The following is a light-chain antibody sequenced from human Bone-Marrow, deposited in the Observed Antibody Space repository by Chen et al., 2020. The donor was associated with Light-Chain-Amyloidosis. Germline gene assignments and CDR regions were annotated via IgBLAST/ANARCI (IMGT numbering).Light chain of an antibody. CDR2: GAS. CDR3: QQRNNWPLT. J-gene: IGKJ4*01. Sequence: EIVMTPAPATLSVSPGESATLSCRARQNINNTFAWDQQKPGQAPRLLMHGASTRATGMPARFSGSGSGTEFTLTISSLQPEDFAVYYCQQRNNWPLTFGGGTKVEI. CDR1: QNINNT. V-gene: IGKV3-15*01.